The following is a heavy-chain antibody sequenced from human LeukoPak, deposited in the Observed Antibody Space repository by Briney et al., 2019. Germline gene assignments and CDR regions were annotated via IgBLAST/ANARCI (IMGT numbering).Heavy chain of an antibody. CDR3: ASEGDCSGGSCYSFDY. CDR2: IYYSGST. J-gene: IGHJ4*02. Sequence: SETLSLTCTVSGGSISSGDYYWSWIRRPPGKGLEWIGYIYYSGSTYYNPSLKSRVTISVDTSKNQFSLKLSSVTAADTAVYYCASEGDCSGGSCYSFDYWGQGTLVTVSS. V-gene: IGHV4-30-4*08. D-gene: IGHD2-15*01. CDR1: GGSISSGDYY.